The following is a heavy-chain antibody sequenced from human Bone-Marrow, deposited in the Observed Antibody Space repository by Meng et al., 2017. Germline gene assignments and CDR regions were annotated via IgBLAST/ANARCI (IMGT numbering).Heavy chain of an antibody. V-gene: IGHV3-43D*04. Sequence: GGSLRLSCAASGFTFDDYAMHWVRQAPGKGLERVSLISWDGGSTYYADSVKGRFTISRDNSKNSLYLQMNSLRAEDTALYYCAKDGCCSSTSCYHNYYYGMDVWGQGTTVTVSS. CDR1: GFTFDDYA. J-gene: IGHJ6*02. CDR3: AKDGCCSSTSCYHNYYYGMDV. CDR2: ISWDGGST. D-gene: IGHD2-2*01.